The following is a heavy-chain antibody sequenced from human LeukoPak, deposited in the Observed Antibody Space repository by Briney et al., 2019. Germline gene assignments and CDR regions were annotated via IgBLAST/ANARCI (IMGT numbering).Heavy chain of an antibody. V-gene: IGHV3-48*03. Sequence: GGSLRLSCAASGFTFSSYEMNWVRQAPGKGLEWVSYISSSGSTIYYADSVKGRFTISRDNAKNSLYLQMNSLRAEDTAVYYCGATYGSGSSYFDYWGQGTLVTVSS. CDR1: GFTFSSYE. D-gene: IGHD3-10*01. CDR3: GATYGSGSSYFDY. J-gene: IGHJ4*02. CDR2: ISSSGSTI.